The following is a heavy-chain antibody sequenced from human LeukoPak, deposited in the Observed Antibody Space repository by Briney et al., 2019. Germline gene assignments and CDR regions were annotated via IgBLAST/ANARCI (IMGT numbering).Heavy chain of an antibody. J-gene: IGHJ4*02. CDR2: IYYRVTS. V-gene: IGHV4-59*01. CDR1: VGSINNYY. CDR3: ARAVGGDGSGSL. D-gene: IGHD3-10*01. Sequence: SETLSLTCTVSVGSINNYYWSWIRQPPGKGLEWIGYIYYRVTSDYNPSLKSRVTMSVDMSTRQISLKLSSVTAADTAVYYCARAVGGDGSGSLWGPGTLVTVSS.